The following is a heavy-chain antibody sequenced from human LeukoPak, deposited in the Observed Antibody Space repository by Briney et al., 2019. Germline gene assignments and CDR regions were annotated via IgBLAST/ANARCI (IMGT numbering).Heavy chain of an antibody. D-gene: IGHD4-11*01. J-gene: IGHJ6*04. CDR3: AREGGDVRTTYYYYGMDV. Sequence: SVKVSCKASGGTFSSYAISWVRQAPGQGLEWMGGIIPIFGTANYAQKFQGRVTITADRSTSTAYMELSSLRSEDTAVYYCAREGGDVRTTYYYYGMDVWGKGTTVTVSS. CDR2: IIPIFGTA. V-gene: IGHV1-69*06. CDR1: GGTFSSYA.